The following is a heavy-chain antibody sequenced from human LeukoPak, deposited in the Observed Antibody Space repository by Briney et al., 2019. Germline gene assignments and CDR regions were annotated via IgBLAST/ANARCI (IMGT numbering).Heavy chain of an antibody. V-gene: IGHV1-2*02. CDR1: GYTFTGYY. Sequence: ASVKVSCKASGYTFTGYYLHWVRQAPGQGLEWMGWINPNSGGTNYAQKFQGRVTMTRDTSISTAYMELSRLRSDDTAVYYCARASLDYYYYYMDVWGKGTTVTVSS. J-gene: IGHJ6*03. D-gene: IGHD2-2*03. CDR2: INPNSGGT. CDR3: ARASLDYYYYYMDV.